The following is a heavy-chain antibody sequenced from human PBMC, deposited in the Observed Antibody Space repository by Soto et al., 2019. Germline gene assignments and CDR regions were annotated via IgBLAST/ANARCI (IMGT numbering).Heavy chain of an antibody. D-gene: IGHD1-26*01. V-gene: IGHV3-30-3*01. CDR2: ISYDGSNK. J-gene: IGHJ6*02. Sequence: QVQLVESGGGVVQPGRSLRLSCAASGFTFSSYAIHWVRQAPGKGLEWVAVISYDGSNKYYADSVKGRFTISRDNSKNTLYLQMNSLRAEDTAVYYCARDRGSYYRYYYGMDVWGQGTTVTVSS. CDR1: GFTFSSYA. CDR3: ARDRGSYYRYYYGMDV.